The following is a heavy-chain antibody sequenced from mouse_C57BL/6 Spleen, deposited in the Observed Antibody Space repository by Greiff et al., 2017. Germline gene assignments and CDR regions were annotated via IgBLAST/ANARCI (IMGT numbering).Heavy chain of an antibody. CDR1: GYTFTSYW. V-gene: IGHV1-64*01. D-gene: IGHD2-2*01. CDR3: ASDGYEGYSMDY. Sequence: QVQLKQPGAELVKPGASVKLSCKASGYTFTSYWMHWVKQRPGQGLEWIGMIHPNSGSTNYNEKFKSKATLTVDKSSSTAYMQLSSLTSEDSAVYYCASDGYEGYSMDYWGQGTSVTVSS. J-gene: IGHJ4*01. CDR2: IHPNSGST.